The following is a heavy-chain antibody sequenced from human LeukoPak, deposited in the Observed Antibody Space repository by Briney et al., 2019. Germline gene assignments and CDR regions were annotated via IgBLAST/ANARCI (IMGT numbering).Heavy chain of an antibody. CDR2: ISAYNGNT. CDR1: GYTFTSYG. Sequence: VASVKVSCKASGYTFTSYGISWVRQAPGQGLEWMGWISAYNGNTNYAQKLQGRVTMTTDTSTSTAYMELRSLRSDDTAVYYCARDLKDKYYDISDYYYMDVWGKGTTVTISS. D-gene: IGHD3-9*01. CDR3: ARDLKDKYYDISDYYYMDV. V-gene: IGHV1-18*01. J-gene: IGHJ6*03.